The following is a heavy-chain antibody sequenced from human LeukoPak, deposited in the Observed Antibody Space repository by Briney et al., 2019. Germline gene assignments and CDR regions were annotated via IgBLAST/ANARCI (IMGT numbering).Heavy chain of an antibody. D-gene: IGHD6-13*01. CDR3: ASLFGYSGYGMDV. CDR2: IYYSGST. J-gene: IGHJ6*02. CDR1: GGSISSYY. Sequence: SKTLSLTCTVSGGSISSYYWSWIRQPPGKGLEWIGYIYYSGSTNYNPSLKSRVTISVDTSKNQFSLKLSSVTAADTAVYYCASLFGYSGYGMDVWGQGTTVTVSS. V-gene: IGHV4-59*08.